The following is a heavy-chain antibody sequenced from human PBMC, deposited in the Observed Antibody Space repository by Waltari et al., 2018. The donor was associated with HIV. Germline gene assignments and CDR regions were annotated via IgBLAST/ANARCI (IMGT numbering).Heavy chain of an antibody. CDR2: ITSTSFTR. D-gene: IGHD3-22*01. J-gene: IGHJ4*02. CDR3: ARDRSSSGYYFDY. Sequence: EVQLVESGGGLVQPGWSLRLSGAASGFAFSTYDMNWVRQAPGKGLVWVSYITSTSFTRYYADSVKGRFTISRDNAKNSLYLQMNSLRDEDTAVYFCARDRSSSGYYFDYWGQGTLVTVSS. V-gene: IGHV3-48*02. CDR1: GFAFSTYD.